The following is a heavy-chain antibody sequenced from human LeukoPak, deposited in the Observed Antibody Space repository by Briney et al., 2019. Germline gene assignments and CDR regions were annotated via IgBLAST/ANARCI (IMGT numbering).Heavy chain of an antibody. CDR1: GFTLSKYW. Sequence: PGGSLRLSCAASGFTLSKYWMHWVRQAPGKGLAWVSRISSDGTTTAYADSVKGRFTISRDSAKNMLYLQMNRLRVEDTAMYYCASPGDNYAILGLDYWGQGTLVTVSS. D-gene: IGHD3-9*01. CDR2: ISSDGTTT. J-gene: IGHJ4*02. CDR3: ASPGDNYAILGLDY. V-gene: IGHV3-74*01.